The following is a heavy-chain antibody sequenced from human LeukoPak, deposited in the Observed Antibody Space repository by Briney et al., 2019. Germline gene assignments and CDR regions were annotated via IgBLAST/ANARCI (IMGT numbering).Heavy chain of an antibody. D-gene: IGHD2-15*01. V-gene: IGHV3-7*01. CDR1: GYTLTGYC. Sequence: PGGSLRLSCAASGYTLTGYCKTCVPQAPGRGLVGVANIKQDGSEKNYVNSLEGRFTITRDNAKNSLFLQMNSLRAEDTAVYYCARPLTRAGGGSCMDVWGKGTTVTVSS. CDR3: ARPLTRAGGGSCMDV. J-gene: IGHJ6*03. CDR2: IKQDGSEK.